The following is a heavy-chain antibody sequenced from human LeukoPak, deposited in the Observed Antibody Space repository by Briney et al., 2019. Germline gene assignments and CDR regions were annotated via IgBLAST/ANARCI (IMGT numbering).Heavy chain of an antibody. V-gene: IGHV3-64*01. CDR3: AKVEGELELGDYYYYMDV. Sequence: PGGSLRLSCAASGFTFNGYAMQWVRQAPEKGLEYVSGISSDGDSTYYANSVKGRFIISRDNSKNMLYLQMGSLRAEDTAVYYCAKVEGELELGDYYYYMDVWGKGTTVTVSS. D-gene: IGHD1-26*01. CDR1: GFTFNGYA. CDR2: ISSDGDST. J-gene: IGHJ6*03.